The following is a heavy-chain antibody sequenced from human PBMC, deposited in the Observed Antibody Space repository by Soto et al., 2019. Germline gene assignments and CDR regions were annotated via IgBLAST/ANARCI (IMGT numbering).Heavy chain of an antibody. J-gene: IGHJ3*02. Sequence: QVQLVQSGAEVKKPGASVKVSCKASGYTFTSYDINWVRQATGQGLEWMGWMNPNSGNTGYAQKFQGRGTMTRNTYRSTAYIELSRLGSEDTAVYYCARTWWTMGGIFRAAFDIWGQGTMVTVSS. CDR1: GYTFTSYD. D-gene: IGHD2-8*02. CDR3: ARTWWTMGGIFRAAFDI. CDR2: MNPNSGNT. V-gene: IGHV1-8*01.